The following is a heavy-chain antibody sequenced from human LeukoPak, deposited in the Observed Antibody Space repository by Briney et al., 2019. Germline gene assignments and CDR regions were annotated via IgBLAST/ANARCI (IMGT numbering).Heavy chain of an antibody. Sequence: GRSLRLSCAASGFTFSTYAIHWVRQAPGKGLEWVTVISYDGSNKYYADSVKCRFTISRDNSKNTLYLQMNSLSAEDTAVYYCAKALQGYSGSYTLDYWGQGTLVTVSS. CDR2: ISYDGSNK. D-gene: IGHD1-26*01. J-gene: IGHJ4*02. CDR3: AKALQGYSGSYTLDY. CDR1: GFTFSTYA. V-gene: IGHV3-30*18.